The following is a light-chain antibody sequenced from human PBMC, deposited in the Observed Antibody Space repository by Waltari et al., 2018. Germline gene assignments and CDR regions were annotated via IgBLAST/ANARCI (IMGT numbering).Light chain of an antibody. CDR1: SSDVGGYNY. CDR2: QVS. Sequence: SCTGTSSDVGGYNYVYWYQQHPGKAPKLMLYQVSKRPSGFPDLFSGSNAGNTASLTVDVLQAEDEADYYCSSYAGSNHVVFGGGTKLTVL. CDR3: SSYAGSNHVV. V-gene: IGLV2-8*01. J-gene: IGLJ2*01.